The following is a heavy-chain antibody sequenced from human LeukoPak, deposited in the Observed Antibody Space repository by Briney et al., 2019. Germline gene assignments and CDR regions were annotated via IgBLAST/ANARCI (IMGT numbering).Heavy chain of an antibody. J-gene: IGHJ4*02. CDR3: AKVAIAMLTGDRWYFDH. V-gene: IGHV3-30*18. Sequence: GRSLRLSCAASGLTFSSYAMYWVRQAPGKGLEWVAVISTDGRDKHHADSVRGRFTISRDNSKNTLYLQMNSLRPEDTAVYYCAKVAIAMLTGDRWYFDHWGQGTLVTVSS. CDR2: ISTDGRDK. D-gene: IGHD3-16*01. CDR1: GLTFSSYA.